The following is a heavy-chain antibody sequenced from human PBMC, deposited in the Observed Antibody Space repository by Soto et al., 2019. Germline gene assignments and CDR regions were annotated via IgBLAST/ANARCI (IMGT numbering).Heavy chain of an antibody. J-gene: IGHJ5*02. CDR3: ARDLQAGTDNVNWFAP. V-gene: IGHV3-30*03. CDR1: GFTFSSYT. Sequence: VQLVESGGGLVKPGGSLRLSCEDSGFTFSSYTMNWVRRAPGKGLEWVAVIAYDGSNRWYADSAKGRFTISRDNSKNTVYLEMSSLRGEDTAVYYCARDLQAGTDNVNWFAPWGQGTLVTVSS. CDR2: IAYDGSNR. D-gene: IGHD1-1*01.